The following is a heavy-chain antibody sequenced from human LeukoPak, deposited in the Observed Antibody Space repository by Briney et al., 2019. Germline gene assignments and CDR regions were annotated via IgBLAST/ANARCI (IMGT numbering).Heavy chain of an antibody. CDR1: GFTFTNSP. CDR3: ARIHYYGSGSYPQYYFDY. D-gene: IGHD3-10*01. Sequence: SVKVSCKTSGFTFTNSPVQWVRQARGQRLEWIGWIVVGNGDTKYAQKFQERVTITRDMSTSTAYMELSSLRSEDTAVYYCARIHYYGSGSYPQYYFDYWGQGTLVTVSS. V-gene: IGHV1-58*01. J-gene: IGHJ4*02. CDR2: IVVGNGDT.